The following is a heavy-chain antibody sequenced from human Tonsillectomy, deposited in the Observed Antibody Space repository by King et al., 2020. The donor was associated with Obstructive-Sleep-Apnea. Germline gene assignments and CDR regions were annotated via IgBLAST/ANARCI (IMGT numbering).Heavy chain of an antibody. D-gene: IGHD3-16*02. CDR3: TTHSIMIKFGGVIVPLYGMDV. Sequence: QLVQSGGGLVQPGGSLKLSCAASGFTFSGSAMHWVRQASGKGLEWVGRIRSKANSYATAYAASVKGRFTISRDDSNNTAYLQMNSLKTEDTAVYYCTTHSIMIKFGGVIVPLYGMDVWGQGTTVTVSS. J-gene: IGHJ6*02. CDR1: GFTFSGSA. CDR2: IRSKANSYAT. V-gene: IGHV3-73*01.